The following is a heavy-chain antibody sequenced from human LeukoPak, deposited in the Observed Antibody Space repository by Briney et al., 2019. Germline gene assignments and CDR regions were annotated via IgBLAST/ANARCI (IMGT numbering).Heavy chain of an antibody. D-gene: IGHD5-12*01. V-gene: IGHV4-39*01. Sequence: SETLSLTCTVSGGSISSSSYYWGWIRQPPGKGLGWIGSIYYSGSTYYNPSLKSRVTISVDTSKNQFSLKLSSVTAADTAVYYCARAEGYSGYDVAHLNYYYYYGMDVWGQGTTVTVSS. CDR1: GGSISSSSYY. CDR3: ARAEGYSGYDVAHLNYYYYYGMDV. CDR2: IYYSGST. J-gene: IGHJ6*02.